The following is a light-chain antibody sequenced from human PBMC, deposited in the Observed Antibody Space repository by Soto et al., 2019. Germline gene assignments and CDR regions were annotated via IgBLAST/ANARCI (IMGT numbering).Light chain of an antibody. J-gene: IGKJ2*02. CDR1: QRISNN. CDR3: QQYNEWPGCT. Sequence: EIVMTQSPATLSVSPGERATLSCRASQRISNNLAWYPQKPGQAPRLLIYGVYSRATGVPARFSGSGSGTEFTLTISSLQSEDFAVYYCQQYNEWPGCTFGQGTKLEI. CDR2: GVY. V-gene: IGKV3-15*01.